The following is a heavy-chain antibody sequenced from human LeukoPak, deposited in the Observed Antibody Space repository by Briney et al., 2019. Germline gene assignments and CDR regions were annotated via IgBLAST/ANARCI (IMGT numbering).Heavy chain of an antibody. V-gene: IGHV4-39*01. D-gene: IGHD3-22*01. J-gene: IGHJ6*02. Sequence: KPSETLSLTCSVSGGSFSSDTYYWGSIRQPPEKGLQWIGTISYSGNTYYNPSLKSRVTISVDTSKNQFSLNLISVTAADTAVYYCASFRHYDSVSWRNWAYGMEAWGQGTTVTVSS. CDR2: ISYSGNT. CDR3: ASFRHYDSVSWRNWAYGMEA. CDR1: GGSFSSDTYY.